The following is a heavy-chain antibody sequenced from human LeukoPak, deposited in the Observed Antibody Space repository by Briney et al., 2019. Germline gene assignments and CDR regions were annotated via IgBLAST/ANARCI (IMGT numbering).Heavy chain of an antibody. CDR2: ISAYNGNT. CDR1: GYTFSSYG. J-gene: IGHJ4*02. CDR3: ARTDGSGSPWYFDY. Sequence: GASVKVSCKASGYTFSSYGISWVRQAPGQGLEWMGWISAYNGNTNYAQKLQGRVTMTTDTSTSTAYMELRSLRSDDTAVYYCARTDGSGSPWYFDYWGQGTLVTVSS. D-gene: IGHD3-10*01. V-gene: IGHV1-18*01.